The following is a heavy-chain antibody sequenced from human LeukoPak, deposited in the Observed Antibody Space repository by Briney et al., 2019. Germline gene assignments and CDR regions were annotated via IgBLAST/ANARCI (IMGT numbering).Heavy chain of an antibody. CDR3: AREYYGLGSYLRFDP. CDR2: ISSSSSTI. Sequence: GGSLRLSCAASGFTFSSYSMNWVRQAPGKGLEWVSYISSSSSTIYYADSVKGRFTISRDNAKNSLYLQMNSLRAEDTAVYYCAREYYGLGSYLRFDPWGQGTLVTVSS. CDR1: GFTFSSYS. V-gene: IGHV3-48*01. J-gene: IGHJ5*02. D-gene: IGHD3-10*01.